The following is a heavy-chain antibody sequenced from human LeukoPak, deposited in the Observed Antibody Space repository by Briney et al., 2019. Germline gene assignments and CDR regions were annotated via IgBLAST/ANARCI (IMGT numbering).Heavy chain of an antibody. CDR2: IYYSGST. Sequence: SETLSLTCTVSGGSISSGDYYWSWIRQPPGKGLEWIGYIYYSGSTYYNPSLKSRVTISVDTPKNQFSLKLSSVTAADTAVYYCARKNDSSGYYYDYWGQGTLVTVSS. V-gene: IGHV4-30-4*01. CDR3: ARKNDSSGYYYDY. CDR1: GGSISSGDYY. J-gene: IGHJ4*02. D-gene: IGHD3-22*01.